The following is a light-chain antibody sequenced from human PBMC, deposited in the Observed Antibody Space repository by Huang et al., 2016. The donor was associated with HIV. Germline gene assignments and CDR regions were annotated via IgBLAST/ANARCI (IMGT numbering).Light chain of an antibody. CDR3: QQSYSTPIT. CDR2: AAS. J-gene: IGKJ5*01. V-gene: IGKV1-39*01. CDR1: QSISSY. Sequence: DIQMTQSPSSLSASVGVRVTITCRASQSISSYLEWYQQKPGKAPKLLIYAASSLQSGVPSRFSGSGSGTDFTLTSSSLQPEDFATYYCQQSYSTPITFGQGTRLEIK.